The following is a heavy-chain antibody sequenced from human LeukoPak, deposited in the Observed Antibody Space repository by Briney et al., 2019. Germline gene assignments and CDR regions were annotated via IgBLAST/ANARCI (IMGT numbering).Heavy chain of an antibody. CDR3: ARVSHYYGSEIEY. Sequence: ASVKVSCKASGYTFNSYDITWVRQAPGQGLEWMGWISAYNGNTNYAQKVQGRVTMTTDTYTSTAYMELSSLRSDATAVYYCARVSHYYGSEIEYWGQGTLVTVSS. D-gene: IGHD3-10*01. J-gene: IGHJ4*02. V-gene: IGHV1-18*01. CDR1: GYTFNSYD. CDR2: ISAYNGNT.